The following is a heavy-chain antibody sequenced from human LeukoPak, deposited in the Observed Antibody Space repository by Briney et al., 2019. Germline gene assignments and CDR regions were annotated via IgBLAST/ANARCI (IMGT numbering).Heavy chain of an antibody. CDR1: GYSFSTYW. D-gene: IGHD3-10*01. Sequence: GESLKISCXGPGYSFSTYWIGWVRQMPGKGLKWMGIIYPRDSDTRYSLSFQGQVTISADKSISTAYLQWSSLKASDTAMYYCARHTSYGSDFWGQGTLVTVSS. CDR3: ARHTSYGSDF. J-gene: IGHJ4*02. CDR2: IYPRDSDT. V-gene: IGHV5-51*01.